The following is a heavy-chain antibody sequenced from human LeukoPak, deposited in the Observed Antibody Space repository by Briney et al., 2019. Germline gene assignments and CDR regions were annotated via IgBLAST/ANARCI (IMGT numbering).Heavy chain of an antibody. J-gene: IGHJ4*02. CDR1: GFTVSSTY. V-gene: IGHV3-53*01. D-gene: IGHD3-3*02. Sequence: PGGSLRLSCAASGFTVSSTYMSWVRQAPGQGLEWVSLIYSSGSTFYADSVQGRFTISRDQSKNTMYLQMNRLSAEHTAMYYCARDSSSFPNYFDFWGQGTLVTVSS. CDR3: ARDSSSFPNYFDF. CDR2: IYSSGST.